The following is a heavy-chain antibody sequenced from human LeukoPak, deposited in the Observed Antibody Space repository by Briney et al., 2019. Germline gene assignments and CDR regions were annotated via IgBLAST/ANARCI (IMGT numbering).Heavy chain of an antibody. J-gene: IGHJ4*02. CDR1: GPSISNYC. V-gene: IGHV4-59*01. Sequence: PSETLSLTCTVSGPSISNYCWNWIRQPPGKGPEWIGYIYYTGSANYNPSLKSRVTISGDTSKNQFSLNLTSVTAADTAVYYCARDGAGTTVTTLDYWGQGTLVTVSS. D-gene: IGHD4-17*01. CDR3: ARDGAGTTVTTLDY. CDR2: IYYTGSA.